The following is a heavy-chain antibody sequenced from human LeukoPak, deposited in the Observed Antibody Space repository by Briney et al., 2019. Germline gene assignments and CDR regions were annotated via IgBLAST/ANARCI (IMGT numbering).Heavy chain of an antibody. CDR1: GDSIGSGTFC. D-gene: IGHD2-15*01. CDR2: ICASGST. Sequence: SETLSLTCTVSGDSIGSGTFCWNWVRQPAGTGLEWIGRICASGSTDYNPSLKSRVTISVDTSKNQFSLKLSSVTAADTAVYYCARLGYCSGGSCPSAFDIWGQGTMVTVSS. V-gene: IGHV4-61*02. J-gene: IGHJ3*02. CDR3: ARLGYCSGGSCPSAFDI.